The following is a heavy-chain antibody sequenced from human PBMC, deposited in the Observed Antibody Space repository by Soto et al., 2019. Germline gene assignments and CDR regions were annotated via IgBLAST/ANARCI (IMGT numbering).Heavy chain of an antibody. CDR1: GFTFSSYA. V-gene: IGHV3-30-3*01. CDR2: ISYDGSNK. Sequence: QVQLVESGGGVVQPGRSLRLSCAASGFTFSSYAMQWVRQAPGKGLEWVAVISYDGSNKYYADSVKGRFTISRDNSKNTLYRQMNSLRAEDTAVYYCERPDYGSGSYPDYWGQGTLGTVSS. CDR3: ERPDYGSGSYPDY. J-gene: IGHJ4*02. D-gene: IGHD3-10*01.